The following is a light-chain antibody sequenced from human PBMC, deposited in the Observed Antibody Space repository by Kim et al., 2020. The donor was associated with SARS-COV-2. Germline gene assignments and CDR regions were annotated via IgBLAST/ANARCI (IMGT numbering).Light chain of an antibody. CDR1: QSVSSSY. V-gene: IGKV3-20*01. CDR3: QQYGSSPRLT. CDR2: GAS. Sequence: QGEKATLSCRASQSVSSSYLAWYQQKPGQAPRLLIYGASSRATGIPDRFSGSGSGTDFTLTISRLEPEDFAVYYCQQYGSSPRLTFGGGTKVDIK. J-gene: IGKJ4*01.